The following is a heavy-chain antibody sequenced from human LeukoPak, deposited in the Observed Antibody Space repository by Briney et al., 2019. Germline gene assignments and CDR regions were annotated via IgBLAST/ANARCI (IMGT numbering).Heavy chain of an antibody. CDR1: GGTFSSYA. CDR3: ARVKESAPVAAAVPYYFDR. D-gene: IGHD2-2*01. V-gene: IGHV1-69*13. CDR2: IIPMFSAA. Sequence: SVKVSCKASGGTFSSYAISWVRQAPGQGLEWMGGIIPMFSAADYAQKFQDRVTITADESTSTAYMELRSLRSEDTAVYYCARVKESAPVAAAVPYYFDRWGQGTLVTVSS. J-gene: IGHJ4*02.